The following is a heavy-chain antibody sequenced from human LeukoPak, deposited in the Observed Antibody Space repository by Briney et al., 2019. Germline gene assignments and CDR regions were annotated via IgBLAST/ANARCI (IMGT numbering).Heavy chain of an antibody. CDR3: AKHPPFIVVVPAAPFDA. CDR1: VATFIRYP. J-gene: IGHJ4*02. CDR2: IIGSGCST. D-gene: IGHD2-2*01. V-gene: IGHV3-23*01. Sequence: PLGVLRASSAASVATFIRYPMGSVCTAPVARLGWVFAIIGSGCSTYYAASVKGRFTISRDNSNHTLYLQMNSLRAEETTVYYCAKHPPFIVVVPAAPFDAWGQATLFTVSS.